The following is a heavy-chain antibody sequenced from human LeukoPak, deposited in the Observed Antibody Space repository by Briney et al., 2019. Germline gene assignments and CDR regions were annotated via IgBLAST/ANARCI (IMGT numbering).Heavy chain of an antibody. CDR3: VKATKVGKGVATIYYFDY. V-gene: IGHV3-23*01. Sequence: GGSLRLSCAASGFTFSSYAMRWVRQAPGRGLEWVSVIDNTGVETYYPDSVKGRFTISRDNSKNTLYLQMSSLRAEDTAVYYCVKATKVGKGVATIYYFDYWGQGTLVTVSS. D-gene: IGHD5-12*01. CDR1: GFTFSSYA. CDR2: IDNTGVET. J-gene: IGHJ4*02.